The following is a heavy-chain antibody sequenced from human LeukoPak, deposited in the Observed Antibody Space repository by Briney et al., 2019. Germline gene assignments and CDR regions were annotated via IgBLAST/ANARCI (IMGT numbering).Heavy chain of an antibody. V-gene: IGHV1-46*01. CDR3: ARDEGESGSYLGAIVDP. CDR1: GYTFTSYD. Sequence: ASVKVSCKASGYTFTSYDINWMRQAPGQGLEWMGIINPNGGSTSYAQKFQGRVTMTRDMSTSTVYMELNSLRSEDTAVYYCARDEGESGSYLGAIVDPWGQGTLVTVSS. CDR2: INPNGGST. J-gene: IGHJ5*02. D-gene: IGHD1-26*01.